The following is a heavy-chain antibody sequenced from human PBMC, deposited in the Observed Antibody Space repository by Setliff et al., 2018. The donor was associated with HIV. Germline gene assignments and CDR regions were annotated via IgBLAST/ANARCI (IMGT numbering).Heavy chain of an antibody. CDR3: TTGVLPQLYDVVGGDF. J-gene: IGHJ4*02. CDR2: IYWDDDK. CDR1: GFSLTTSGVG. D-gene: IGHD2-2*01. Sequence: SGPTLVNPTQTLTLTCTFSGFSLTTSGVGVGWIRQPPGKALEWLALIYWDDDKRYSPSLKTRLTITRDTSKNQVVLTMTNVDSVDTATYYCTTGVLPQLYDVVGGDFWGQGTLVTVSS. V-gene: IGHV2-5*02.